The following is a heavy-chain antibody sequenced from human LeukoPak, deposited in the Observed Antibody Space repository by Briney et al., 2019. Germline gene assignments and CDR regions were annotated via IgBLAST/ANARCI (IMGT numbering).Heavy chain of an antibody. V-gene: IGHV3-23*01. CDR2: VSRTGSTK. CDR1: GFTFSSFA. Sequence: PGGSLRLSCVASGFTFSSFALDWVRQAPGRGLEWISVVSRTGSTKYYADSVKGRFTISRDNSKNTLYLQMNSLRAEDTAVYYCAKGTVSADYWGQGTLVTVSS. J-gene: IGHJ4*02. D-gene: IGHD4-17*01. CDR3: AKGTVSADY.